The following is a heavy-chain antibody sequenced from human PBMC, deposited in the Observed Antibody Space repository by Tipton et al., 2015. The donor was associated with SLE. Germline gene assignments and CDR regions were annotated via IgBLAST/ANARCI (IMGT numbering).Heavy chain of an antibody. J-gene: IGHJ3*02. CDR1: GGSISSGGYY. V-gene: IGHV4-31*03. CDR2: IYYSGST. D-gene: IGHD4-17*01. CDR3: ARDRGDYGDYGHAFDI. Sequence: TLSLTCTVSGGSISSGGYYWSWIRQHPGKGLEWIGYIYYSGSTYYNPSLKSRVTISVDTSKNQFSLKLSSVTAADTAVYYCARDRGDYGDYGHAFDIWGQGTMVTVSS.